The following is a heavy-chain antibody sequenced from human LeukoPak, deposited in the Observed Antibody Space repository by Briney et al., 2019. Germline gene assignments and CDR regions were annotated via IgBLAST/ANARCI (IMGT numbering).Heavy chain of an antibody. Sequence: GGPLRLSCAAPGFTFSSYGMHWVRQAPGKGLEWVAVIWYDGSNKYYADSVKCRFTISRDNSKNTLYLQMNSLRAEDTAVYYCARVLGGSWSGGFDYWGQGTLVTVSS. CDR1: GFTFSSYG. CDR3: ARVLGGSWSGGFDY. J-gene: IGHJ4*02. CDR2: IWYDGSNK. D-gene: IGHD3-3*01. V-gene: IGHV3-33*01.